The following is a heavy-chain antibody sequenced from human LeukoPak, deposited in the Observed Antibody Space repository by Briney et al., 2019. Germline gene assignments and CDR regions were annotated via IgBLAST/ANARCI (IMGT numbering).Heavy chain of an antibody. D-gene: IGHD3-22*01. J-gene: IGHJ3*02. CDR3: AGYYYDSSGYSNAFDI. CDR2: ISWNSGSI. Sequence: GGSLRLSCAASGFTFDDYAMHWVRQAPGKGLEWVSGISWNSGSIGYADSVKGRFTISRDNAKNSLYLQMNSLRAEDTALYYCAGYYYDSSGYSNAFDIWGQGTMVTASS. V-gene: IGHV3-9*01. CDR1: GFTFDDYA.